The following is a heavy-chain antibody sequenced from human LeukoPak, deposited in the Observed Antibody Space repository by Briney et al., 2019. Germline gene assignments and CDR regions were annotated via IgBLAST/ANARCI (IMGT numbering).Heavy chain of an antibody. CDR3: ARPEGSGYYKYFQH. J-gene: IGHJ1*01. V-gene: IGHV3-21*01. CDR2: ISSSSSYI. CDR1: GFTFSSYS. Sequence: GGSLRLSCAASGFTFSSYSMNWVRQAPGKGLEWVSSISSSSSYIYYADSVEGRFTISRDNAKNSLYLQMNSLRAEDTAVYYCARPEGSGYYKYFQHWGQGTLVTVSS. D-gene: IGHD3-22*01.